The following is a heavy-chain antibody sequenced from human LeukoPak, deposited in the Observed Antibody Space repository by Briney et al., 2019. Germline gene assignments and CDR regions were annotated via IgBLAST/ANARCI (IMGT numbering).Heavy chain of an antibody. CDR1: GVALSSHW. J-gene: IGHJ6*02. CDR2: VNRDGSET. CDR3: ARNNGMDV. Sequence: HAGGSLRLSCAASGVALSSHWMTWVRQVPGRGPEWVANVNRDGSETYYLDSVKGRFTISKDNAKNSLYLQMNSLRAEDTALYHCARNNGMDVWGQGTTVIVSS. V-gene: IGHV3-7*03.